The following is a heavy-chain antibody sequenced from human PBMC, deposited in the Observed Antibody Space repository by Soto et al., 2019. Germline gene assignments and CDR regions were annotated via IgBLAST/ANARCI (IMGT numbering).Heavy chain of an antibody. V-gene: IGHV1-18*01. J-gene: IGHJ6*02. Sequence: ASVKVSCKGSGYTFTSYGISWVRRAPGQGLEWMGWISAYNGNTNYAQKLQGRVTMTTDTSTSTAYMELRSLRSDDTAVYYCAREVGVTTYYYYGMDVWGQGTTVTVSS. CDR1: GYTFTSYG. CDR2: ISAYNGNT. D-gene: IGHD4-4*01. CDR3: AREVGVTTYYYYGMDV.